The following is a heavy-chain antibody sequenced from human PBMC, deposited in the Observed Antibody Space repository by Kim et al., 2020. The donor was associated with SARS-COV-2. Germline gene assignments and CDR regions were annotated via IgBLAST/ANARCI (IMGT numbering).Heavy chain of an antibody. D-gene: IGHD4-17*01. CDR3: ARERKGGIATVTTYLDL. J-gene: IGHJ5*02. V-gene: IGHV3-21*06. Sequence: YVKGRFTISRDISQNTVYLGMNSLRAEDTATYYCARERKGGIATVTTYLDLWGQGTLVTVSS.